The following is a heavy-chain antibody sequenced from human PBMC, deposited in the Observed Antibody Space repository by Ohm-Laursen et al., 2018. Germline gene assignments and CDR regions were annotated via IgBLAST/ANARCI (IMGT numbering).Heavy chain of an antibody. CDR2: ISHTGST. CDR3: ASSPGMIRGAPAY. CDR1: GFTFSSHT. J-gene: IGHJ4*02. D-gene: IGHD3-10*01. V-gene: IGHV4-34*08. Sequence: LRLSCAASGFTFSSHTMNWVRQPPGKGLEWIGEISHTGSTNYNPSLKSRVTISVDTSKNQFSLKVTSVTAADTAVYYCASSPGMIRGAPAYWGQGTLVTVSS.